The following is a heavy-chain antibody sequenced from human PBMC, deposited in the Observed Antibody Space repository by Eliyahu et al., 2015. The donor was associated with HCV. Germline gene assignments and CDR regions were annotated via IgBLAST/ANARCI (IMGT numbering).Heavy chain of an antibody. J-gene: IGHJ5*02. V-gene: IGHV3-7*01. CDR3: ARNAPLDA. CDR1: GFTFGNSW. Sequence: EVQLVESGGGLVQPGGSLRXXCAASGFTFGNSWMNWVRQAPGKGLEWVAFIKQGGSERDYADSVKGRFTISRDNAQNSLFLQMNSLRAEDTAVYYCARNAPLDAWGQGTLVTVAS. CDR2: IKQGGSER.